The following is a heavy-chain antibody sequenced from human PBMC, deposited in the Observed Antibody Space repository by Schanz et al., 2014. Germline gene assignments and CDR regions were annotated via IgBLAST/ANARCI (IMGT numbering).Heavy chain of an antibody. Sequence: QVQLVESGGGLVKPGGSLRLSCAASGFTFSDYYMSWVRQAPGKGLEWVSYVSSNNIYTKYADSVRGRFTISRDNAKNSLFLQMNSLRADDTAVYYCARDMLRRYGALEIWGRGTMVTVSS. J-gene: IGHJ3*02. V-gene: IGHV3-11*06. CDR2: VSSNNIYT. D-gene: IGHD2-8*01. CDR1: GFTFSDYY. CDR3: ARDMLRRYGALEI.